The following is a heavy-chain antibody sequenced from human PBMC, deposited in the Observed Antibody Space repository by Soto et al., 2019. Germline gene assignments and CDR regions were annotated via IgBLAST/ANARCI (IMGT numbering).Heavy chain of an antibody. CDR2: INPSGGST. Sequence: ASVKVSCKASGYTFTSYYMHWVRQAPGQGLEWMGIINPSGGSTSYAQKFQGRVTMTRDTSTSTVYMELSSLRSEDTAVYYCATSIAAAGRTIHAFDIWGQGTMVTVSS. CDR1: GYTFTSYY. J-gene: IGHJ3*02. V-gene: IGHV1-46*03. CDR3: ATSIAAAGRTIHAFDI. D-gene: IGHD6-13*01.